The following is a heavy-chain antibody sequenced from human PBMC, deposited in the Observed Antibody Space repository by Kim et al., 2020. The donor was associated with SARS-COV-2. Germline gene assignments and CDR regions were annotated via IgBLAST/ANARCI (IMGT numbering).Heavy chain of an antibody. J-gene: IGHJ4*02. D-gene: IGHD1-26*01. Sequence: YYADSVKGRFTISRDNSKNTLYLQMNSLRAEDTAVYYCAKALSGNSHIDYWGQGTLVTVSS. V-gene: IGHV3-30*02. CDR3: AKALSGNSHIDY.